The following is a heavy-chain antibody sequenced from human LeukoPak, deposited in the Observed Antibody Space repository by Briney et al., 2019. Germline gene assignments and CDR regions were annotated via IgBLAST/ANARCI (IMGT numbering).Heavy chain of an antibody. V-gene: IGHV3-30*01. CDR3: ARDKKGIASTGGTNWFDP. CDR2: ISYDGSNK. Sequence: PGGSLRLSCAASGFTFSSYAMHWVRQAPGKGLEWVAVISYDGSNKYYADSVKGRFTISRDNSKNTLYLQMNSLRAEDTAVYYCARDKKGIASTGGTNWFDPWSQGTLVTVSS. CDR1: GFTFSSYA. D-gene: IGHD6-13*01. J-gene: IGHJ5*02.